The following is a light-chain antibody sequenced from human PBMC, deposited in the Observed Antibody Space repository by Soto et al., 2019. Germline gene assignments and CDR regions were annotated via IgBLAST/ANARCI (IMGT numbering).Light chain of an antibody. J-gene: IGKJ1*01. CDR3: QQYYEWPPMT. V-gene: IGKV3-15*01. Sequence: VMTQSPATLSVSPGERATLSCWASETVATNLAWYQQKPGQAPRLLISGASTMDAGISDRFRGSGSGTEFTLTISSLLSEDSAIYYCQQYYEWPPMTFGQGTKVEI. CDR2: GAS. CDR1: ETVATN.